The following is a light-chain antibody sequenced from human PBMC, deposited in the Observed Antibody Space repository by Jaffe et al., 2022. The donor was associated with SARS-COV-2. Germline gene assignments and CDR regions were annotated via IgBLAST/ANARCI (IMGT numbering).Light chain of an antibody. J-gene: IGLJ1*01. V-gene: IGLV2-14*03. CDR3: SSHTSIHTIV. CDR1: SSDVGGYNY. CDR2: DVS. Sequence: QSALTQSASVSGSPGQSITISCTGTSSDVGGYNYVSWYQQHPGKAPKLMMYDVSFRPSGVSSRFSGSKSGNTASLTISGLQAEDEADYYCSSHTSIHTIVFGTGTQVTVL.